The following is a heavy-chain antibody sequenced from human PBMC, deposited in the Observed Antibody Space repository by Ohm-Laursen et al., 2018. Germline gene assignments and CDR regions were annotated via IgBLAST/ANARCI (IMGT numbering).Heavy chain of an antibody. CDR2: ISYDGSNR. J-gene: IGHJ4*02. V-gene: IGHV3-30*18. Sequence: SLRLSCAASGFTFSSYGMHWVRQAPGKGLEWVAVISYDGSNRYYADSVKGRFTISRDNSKNTLYLQMNSLRAEDTAVYYCAKVYGGNTRFDYWGQGTQVTVSS. CDR3: AKVYGGNTRFDY. CDR1: GFTFSSYG. D-gene: IGHD4-23*01.